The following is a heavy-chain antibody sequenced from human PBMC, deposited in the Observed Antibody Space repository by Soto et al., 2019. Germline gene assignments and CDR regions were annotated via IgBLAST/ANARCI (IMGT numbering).Heavy chain of an antibody. D-gene: IGHD3-10*01. CDR2: IYYSGST. J-gene: IGHJ3*02. Sequence: SETLSLTCTVSGGSISSFYWSWIRQPPGKGLEWIGYIYYSGSTNYNPSLKSRVTISVDTSKNQFSMKLSSVTAADTAVYYCARVWGGAFDIWGQGTMVTVS. CDR1: GGSISSFY. CDR3: ARVWGGAFDI. V-gene: IGHV4-59*01.